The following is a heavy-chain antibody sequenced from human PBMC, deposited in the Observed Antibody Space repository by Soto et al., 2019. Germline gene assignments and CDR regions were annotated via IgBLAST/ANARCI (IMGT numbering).Heavy chain of an antibody. J-gene: IGHJ6*02. V-gene: IGHV3-33*01. Sequence: GGSLRLSCAASGFTFSSYGMHWVRQAPGKGLEWVAVIWYDGSNKYYADSVKGRFTISRDNSKNTLYLQMNSLRAEDTAVYYCARETNIAAAGTDVAYYYYGMDVWGQGTTVTVSS. D-gene: IGHD6-13*01. CDR3: ARETNIAAAGTDVAYYYYGMDV. CDR2: IWYDGSNK. CDR1: GFTFSSYG.